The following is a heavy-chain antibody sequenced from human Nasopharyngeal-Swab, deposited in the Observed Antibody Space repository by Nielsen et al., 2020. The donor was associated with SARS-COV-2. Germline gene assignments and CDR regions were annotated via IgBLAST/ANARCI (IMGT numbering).Heavy chain of an antibody. CDR1: GFTFSSYS. V-gene: IGHV3-21*01. D-gene: IGHD4-17*01. J-gene: IGHJ4*02. Sequence: GESLKISCAASGFTFSSYSMNWVRQAPGKGLEWVSSISSSSSYIYYADSVKGRFTISRDNAKNSLYLQMNSLRAEDTAVYYCATFYGDYDFDYWGQGTLVTVSS. CDR2: ISSSSSYI. CDR3: ATFYGDYDFDY.